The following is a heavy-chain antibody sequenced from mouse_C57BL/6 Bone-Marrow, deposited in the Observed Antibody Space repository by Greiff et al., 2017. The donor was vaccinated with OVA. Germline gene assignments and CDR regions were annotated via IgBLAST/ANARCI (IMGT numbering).Heavy chain of an antibody. CDR2: INPNYGTT. CDR3: SRERLGDY. CDR1: GYSFTDYN. Sequence: VQLKESGPELVKPGASVKISCKASGYSFTDYNMNWVKQSNGKSLEWIGVINPNYGTTSYNQKFKGKATLTVDQSSSTAYIQLNSLTSEDSAVYSCSRERLGDYCGQGTTLTVSS. J-gene: IGHJ2*01. V-gene: IGHV1-39*01.